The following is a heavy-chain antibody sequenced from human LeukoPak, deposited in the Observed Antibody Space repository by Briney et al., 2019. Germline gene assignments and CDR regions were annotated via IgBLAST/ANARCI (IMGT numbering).Heavy chain of an antibody. J-gene: IGHJ6*03. CDR2: IKQDGSEK. CDR1: GFTFSSYW. CDR3: ARDDVVVVAATRDYYYYMDV. D-gene: IGHD2-15*01. V-gene: IGHV3-7*01. Sequence: GGSLRLSCAASGFTFSSYWMSWVRQAPGKGLEWVANIKQDGSEKYYVDSAKGRFTISRDNAKNSLYLQMNSLRAEETAVYYCARDDVVVVAATRDYYYYMDVWGKGTTVTVSS.